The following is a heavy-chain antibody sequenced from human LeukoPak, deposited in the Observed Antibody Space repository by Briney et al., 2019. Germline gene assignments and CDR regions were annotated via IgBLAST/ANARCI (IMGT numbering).Heavy chain of an antibody. Sequence: SETLSLTCIVSGYSISSGYYWSWIRQPPGKGLEWIGYIYYSGSTYYNPSLKSRVTISVDTSKNQFSLKLSSVTAADTAVYYCARVMDYYDSSGYDLIDYWGQGTLVTVSS. D-gene: IGHD3-22*01. CDR2: IYYSGST. V-gene: IGHV4-30-4*01. CDR3: ARVMDYYDSSGYDLIDY. CDR1: GYSISSGYY. J-gene: IGHJ4*02.